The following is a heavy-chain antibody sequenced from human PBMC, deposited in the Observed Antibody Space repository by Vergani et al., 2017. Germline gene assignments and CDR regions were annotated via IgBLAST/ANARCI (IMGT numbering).Heavy chain of an antibody. CDR1: GGSISSRHW. J-gene: IGHJ2*01. CDR3: DRGSIGVGAPYWYFDL. CDR2: IYHSGST. V-gene: IGHV4-4*03. D-gene: IGHD2-8*01. Sequence: QVQLQESGPGLVKPPETLSLTCAVSGGSISSRHWWSWVRQPPGKGLEWIGEIYHSGSTNYNPSLKRRGTISVDKSKNHISLNLGSATAADTAMYDFDRGSIGVGAPYWYFDLWGRGTLVSVSS.